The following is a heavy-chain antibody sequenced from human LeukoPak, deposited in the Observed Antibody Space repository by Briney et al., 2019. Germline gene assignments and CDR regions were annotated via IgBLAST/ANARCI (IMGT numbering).Heavy chain of an antibody. Sequence: TGGSLRLSCTASGFTFSDDHMDGVRQAPGKGLEWIGRIRNTATTEYAASVKGRFTISRDDSKNSVYMQMNSLKTEDTAVYFCAKSKLGNILYYCGQGTLLTVSS. D-gene: IGHD2/OR15-2a*01. CDR3: AKSKLGNILYY. V-gene: IGHV3-72*01. CDR1: GFTFSDDH. CDR2: IRNTATT. J-gene: IGHJ4*02.